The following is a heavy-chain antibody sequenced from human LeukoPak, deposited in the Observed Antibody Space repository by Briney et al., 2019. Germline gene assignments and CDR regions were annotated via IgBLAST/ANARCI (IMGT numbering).Heavy chain of an antibody. CDR1: GYTFTDYW. Sequence: HGESLKISCKGSGYTFTDYWIGWVRQMPGKGLEWMGIIFPGDSDTRYSPSFQGQITISADKSISTAYLQWSSLKASDTAMYFCARHLRARPFDIWGQGIVVTVS. J-gene: IGHJ3*02. CDR3: ARHLRARPFDI. D-gene: IGHD5/OR15-5a*01. V-gene: IGHV5-51*01. CDR2: IFPGDSDT.